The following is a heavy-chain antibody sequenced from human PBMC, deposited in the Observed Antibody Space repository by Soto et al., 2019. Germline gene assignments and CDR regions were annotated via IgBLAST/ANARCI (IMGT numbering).Heavy chain of an antibody. V-gene: IGHV4-59*01. D-gene: IGHD3-10*01. CDR2: IYYSGST. Sequence: SETLSLTCAVYGGSFSGYYWSWIRQPPGKGLEWIGYIYYSGSTNYNPSLKSRVTISVDTSKNQFSLKLSSVTAADTAVYYCARVRYSGWFGELLDYNWFDPWGQGTLVTVSS. CDR3: ARVRYSGWFGELLDYNWFDP. CDR1: GGSFSGYY. J-gene: IGHJ5*02.